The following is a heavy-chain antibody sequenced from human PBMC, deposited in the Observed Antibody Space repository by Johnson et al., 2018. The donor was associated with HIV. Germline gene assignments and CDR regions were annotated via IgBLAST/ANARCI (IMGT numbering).Heavy chain of an antibody. CDR2: ISWNSDNI. Sequence: EVQLVESGGGVVQPGRSLRLSCAASVFTFDDYAMHWVRQAPGKGLEWVSGISWNSDNIAYADSVRGRFTIARDNAKNSLHLQMNSLRAEDSAVYYCAKAPYGSGIRPGAFDIWGQGTMVTVSS. CDR3: AKAPYGSGIRPGAFDI. CDR1: VFTFDDYA. V-gene: IGHV3-9*01. J-gene: IGHJ3*02. D-gene: IGHD3-10*01.